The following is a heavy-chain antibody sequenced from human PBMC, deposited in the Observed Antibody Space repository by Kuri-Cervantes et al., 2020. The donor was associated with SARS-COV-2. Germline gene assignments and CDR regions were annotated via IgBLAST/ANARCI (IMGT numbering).Heavy chain of an antibody. Sequence: GGSLRLSCTASGFIFSDYYMTWIRQAPGKGLEWVSNIGPSGTTKYYADSVKGRFTISRDNAKNSLYLQMSSLGAEDTAVYYCARDLRLGKSLDYWGQGTLVTVSS. CDR2: IGPSGTTK. CDR3: ARDLRLGKSLDY. D-gene: IGHD7-27*01. V-gene: IGHV3-11*04. CDR1: GFIFSDYY. J-gene: IGHJ4*02.